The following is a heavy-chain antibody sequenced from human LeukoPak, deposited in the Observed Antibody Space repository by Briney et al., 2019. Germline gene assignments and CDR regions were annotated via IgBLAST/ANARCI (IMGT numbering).Heavy chain of an antibody. CDR1: GYSISSGYY. J-gene: IGHJ4*02. CDR2: IYYSGST. CDR3: ARVGESSGWYGYYFDY. D-gene: IGHD6-19*01. V-gene: IGHV4-38-2*02. Sequence: SETLSLTCTVSGYSISSGYYWGWIRQPPGKGLEWIGYIYYSGSTNYNPSLKSRVTISVDTSKNQFSLKLSSVTAADTAVYYCARVGESSGWYGYYFDYWGQGTLVTVSS.